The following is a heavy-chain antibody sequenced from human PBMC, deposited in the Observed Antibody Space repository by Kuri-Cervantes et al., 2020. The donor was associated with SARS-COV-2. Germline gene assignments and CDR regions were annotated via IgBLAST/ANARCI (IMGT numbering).Heavy chain of an antibody. J-gene: IGHJ6*02. CDR3: ARGTSGRDDFWSGYCVGYYYYYGMDV. CDR2: INHSGST. Sequence: SQTLSLTCAVYGGSFSGYYWSWIRQPPGKGLEWIGEINHSGSTNYNPSLKSRVTISVDTSKNQFSLKLSSVTAADTAVYYCARGTSGRDDFWSGYCVGYYYYYGMDVWGQGTTVTVSS. D-gene: IGHD3-3*01. V-gene: IGHV4-34*01. CDR1: GGSFSGYY.